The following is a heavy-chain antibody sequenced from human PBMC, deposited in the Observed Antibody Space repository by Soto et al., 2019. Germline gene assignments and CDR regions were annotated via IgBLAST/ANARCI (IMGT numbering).Heavy chain of an antibody. Sequence: EVQLVESGGGLVEPGGSLRLSCVASGLTFTNAWMSWVRQAPGKGLECVGRIKSKTDGGTTDYAAPVSGRFTISRDDSRNTLYLQMNSLKTEDTAVYYCTTDPWGNSGFDDWGQGTLVTVSS. CDR1: GLTFTNAW. J-gene: IGHJ4*01. V-gene: IGHV3-15*01. CDR2: IKSKTDGGTT. CDR3: TTDPWGNSGFDD. D-gene: IGHD6-19*01.